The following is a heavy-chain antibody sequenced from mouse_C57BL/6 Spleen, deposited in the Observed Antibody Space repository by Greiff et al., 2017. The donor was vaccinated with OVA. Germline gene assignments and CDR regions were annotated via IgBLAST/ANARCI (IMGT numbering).Heavy chain of an antibody. CDR3: SRSRSIYPFDY. D-gene: IGHD5-1*01. J-gene: IGHJ2*01. Sequence: QVQLQQSGAELMKPGASVKLSCKATGYTFTGYWIEWVKQRPGHGLEWIGEILPGSGSTNYNETFKGKATFTADKSSNTAYMQLSSLTTEDSAIYYWSRSRSIYPFDYWGQGTTLTVSS. V-gene: IGHV1-9*01. CDR2: ILPGSGST. CDR1: GYTFTGYW.